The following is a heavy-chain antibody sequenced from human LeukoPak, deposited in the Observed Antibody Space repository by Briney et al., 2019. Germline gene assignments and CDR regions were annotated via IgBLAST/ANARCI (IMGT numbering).Heavy chain of an antibody. CDR2: INPYSGGI. J-gene: IGHJ4*02. CDR1: GYTFTGFN. D-gene: IGHD5-12*01. Sequence: GPSVKASCKASGYTFTGFNIHWVRQAPGHGLEWMGWINPYSGGINYTQSFQGKATLTRATPISTAYMGLGSVRSDDTAIYYCARGKALDIVGTTADYWGQGTLVTVSS. V-gene: IGHV1-2*02. CDR3: ARGKALDIVGTTADY.